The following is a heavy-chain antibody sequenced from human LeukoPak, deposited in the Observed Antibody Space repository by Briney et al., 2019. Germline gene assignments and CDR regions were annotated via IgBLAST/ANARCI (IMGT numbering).Heavy chain of an antibody. Sequence: GGSLRLSCAASGFTFSSYGMHWVRQAPGKGLEWVAVISYDGSNKYYADSVKGRFTISRDNSKNTLYLQMNSLRAEDTAVYYCAKVYYDILTGLDYWGQGTLVTVSS. V-gene: IGHV3-30*18. J-gene: IGHJ4*02. CDR2: ISYDGSNK. CDR3: AKVYYDILTGLDY. CDR1: GFTFSSYG. D-gene: IGHD3-9*01.